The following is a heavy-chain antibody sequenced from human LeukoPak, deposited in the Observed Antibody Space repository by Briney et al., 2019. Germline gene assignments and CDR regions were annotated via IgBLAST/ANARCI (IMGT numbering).Heavy chain of an antibody. V-gene: IGHV3-23*01. CDR3: TRDGSGYATS. J-gene: IGHJ4*02. D-gene: IGHD3-10*01. CDR1: GFTFSSYA. CDR2: ISGSGGRT. Sequence: GGSLRLSCAASGFTFSSYAMSWVRQAPGKGLEWVSGISGSGGRTYYADSVKGRFTISRDNSKNTLYLQMNSLRAEDTAVYYCTRDGSGYATSWGQGTLVSVSS.